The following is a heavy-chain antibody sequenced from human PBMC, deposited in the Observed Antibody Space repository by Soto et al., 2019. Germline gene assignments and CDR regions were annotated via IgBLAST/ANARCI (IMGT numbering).Heavy chain of an antibody. CDR3: ARDRYCSSTSCYFLRLRGIDP. D-gene: IGHD2-2*01. CDR2: IYHSGST. Sequence: SETLSLTCAVSGYSISSGYYWGWIRQPPGKGLEWIGSIYHSGSTYYNPSLKSRVTISVDTSKNQFSLKLSSVTAADTAVYYCARDRYCSSTSCYFLRLRGIDPWGQGTLVTVSS. CDR1: GYSISSGYY. V-gene: IGHV4-38-2*02. J-gene: IGHJ5*02.